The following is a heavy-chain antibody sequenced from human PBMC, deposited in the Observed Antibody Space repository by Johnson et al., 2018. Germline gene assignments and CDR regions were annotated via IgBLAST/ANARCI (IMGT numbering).Heavy chain of an antibody. D-gene: IGHD6-19*01. CDR2: GGT. J-gene: IGHJ6*03. V-gene: IGHV3-66*03. CDR3: AKDPSSGWYGYYYMDV. Sequence: GGTYYADSVKGRFTISRDSSKNTLYLQMNSLRAEDTAVYYCAKDPSSGWYGYYYMDVWGKGTTVTVSS.